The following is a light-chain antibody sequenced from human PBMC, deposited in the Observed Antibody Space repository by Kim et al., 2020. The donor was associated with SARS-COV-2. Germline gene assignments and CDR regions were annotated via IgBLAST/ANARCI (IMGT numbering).Light chain of an antibody. CDR2: DAS. Sequence: EIVLTQSPATLSLSPGERATLSCRASQSISSFLAWYQQKPGQAPRLLIYDASNRATGIPARFSGSGSGTDFTLTISSLEPEDFAVYYCQQRSNWPPTTFGQGTHWRLN. V-gene: IGKV3-11*01. CDR3: QQRSNWPPTT. J-gene: IGKJ5*01. CDR1: QSISSF.